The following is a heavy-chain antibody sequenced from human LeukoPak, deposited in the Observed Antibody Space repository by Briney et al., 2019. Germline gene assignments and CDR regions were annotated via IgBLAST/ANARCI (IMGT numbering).Heavy chain of an antibody. D-gene: IGHD3-16*01. CDR1: GFAFSNYW. Sequence: GGSLRLSCAASGFAFSNYWLHWVRQAPGKGLVWVSRINSDGSNSTYGDSVKGRFTISRDNAKNTLYLQLSSLRADDTAVYYCARGGGDHAFDIWGQGTMVTVST. CDR3: ARGGGDHAFDI. J-gene: IGHJ3*02. CDR2: INSDGSNS. V-gene: IGHV3-74*03.